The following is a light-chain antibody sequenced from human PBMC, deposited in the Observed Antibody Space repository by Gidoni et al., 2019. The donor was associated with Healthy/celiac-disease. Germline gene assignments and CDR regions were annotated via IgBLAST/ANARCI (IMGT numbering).Light chain of an antibody. CDR1: QGISNY. V-gene: IGKV1-27*01. Sequence: DIQMTPSPSSLSASVGDRVTITCRASQGISNYLAWYQQKPGKVPKLLIYAASTLQSGVPSRFSGSGSGTDFTLTISSLQPEDVATYYCQKYNSALGFTFGPGTKVDIK. J-gene: IGKJ3*01. CDR2: AAS. CDR3: QKYNSALGFT.